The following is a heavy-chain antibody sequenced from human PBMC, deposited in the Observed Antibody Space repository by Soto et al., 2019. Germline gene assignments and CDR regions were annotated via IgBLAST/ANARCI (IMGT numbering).Heavy chain of an antibody. D-gene: IGHD3-10*01. CDR1: GGSISSYY. J-gene: IGHJ4*02. Sequence: LSLTCTVSGGSISSYYWSWIRQPAGKGLEWIGRIYTSGSTNYNPSLKSRVTMSVDTSKNQFSLKLSSVTAADTAVYYCARDIRYYYGSGAAPSFGYWGQGTLVTVSS. CDR3: ARDIRYYYGSGAAPSFGY. V-gene: IGHV4-4*07. CDR2: IYTSGST.